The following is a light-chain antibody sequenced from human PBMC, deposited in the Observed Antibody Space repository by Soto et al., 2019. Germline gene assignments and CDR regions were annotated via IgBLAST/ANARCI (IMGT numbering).Light chain of an antibody. CDR3: QQRSNWPPRYT. J-gene: IGKJ2*01. CDR2: DAS. CDR1: QSVSSY. Sequence: EIVLTQSPATLSLSPGXRATLSCRASQSVSSYLAWYQQKPGQAPRLLIYDASNRATGIPARFSGSGSGTDFTPTISSLEPEDFAVYYCQQRSNWPPRYTFGQGTKVDIK. V-gene: IGKV3-11*01.